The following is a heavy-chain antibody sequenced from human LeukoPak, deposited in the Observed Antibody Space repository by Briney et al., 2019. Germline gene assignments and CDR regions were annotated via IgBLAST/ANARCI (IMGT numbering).Heavy chain of an antibody. CDR2: ISGSGGST. V-gene: IGHV3-23*01. J-gene: IGHJ2*01. CDR1: XXXXGFXC. CDR3: AKDPRDRYYRGGSCYRSVWYFDL. Sequence: GGSLRLXCAXXXXXXGFXCMSWVRQAPGKGLEWVSAISGSGGSTYYADSVKGRFTISRDNSKNTLYLQMNSLRAEDTAVYYCAKDPRDRYYRGGSCYRSVWYFDLWGRGTLVTVSS. D-gene: IGHD2-15*01.